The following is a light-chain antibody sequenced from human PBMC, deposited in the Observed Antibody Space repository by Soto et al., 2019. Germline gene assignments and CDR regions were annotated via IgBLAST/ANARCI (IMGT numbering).Light chain of an antibody. V-gene: IGKV3-20*01. CDR3: HQYRSSPMYT. Sequence: EIVLTQSPGTLSLSPGERATLSCRARQSVSSSYLAWYQQKPGQAPRLLIYGASSRATGIPDRFSGSGSGTAFTLTISRLEPEDFAVYYCHQYRSSPMYTFGQGTKLEIK. J-gene: IGKJ2*01. CDR1: QSVSSSY. CDR2: GAS.